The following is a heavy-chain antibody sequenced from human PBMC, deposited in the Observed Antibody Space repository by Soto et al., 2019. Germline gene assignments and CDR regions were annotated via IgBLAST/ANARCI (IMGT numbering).Heavy chain of an antibody. D-gene: IGHD6-6*01. J-gene: IGHJ6*02. Sequence: QVQLVQSGAEVKKPGSSVKVSCKASGGTFSSYAISWVRQAPGQGLEWLGGIIPIFGTANYAQKFQGRVTITADESTSTAYMVLSSLRSEDTAVYYCARDPVIAARPPAADYYYYYGMDVWGQGTTVTVSS. CDR3: ARDPVIAARPPAADYYYYYGMDV. V-gene: IGHV1-69*01. CDR1: GGTFSSYA. CDR2: IIPIFGTA.